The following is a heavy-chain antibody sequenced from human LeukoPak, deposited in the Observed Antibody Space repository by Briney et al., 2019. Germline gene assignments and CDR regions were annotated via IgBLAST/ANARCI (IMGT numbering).Heavy chain of an antibody. J-gene: IGHJ5*02. CDR3: ARGEPHYYYDSSGYYYP. V-gene: IGHV4-34*01. Sequence: SSETLSLTCAVYGGSFSGYYWSWIRQPPGKGLEWIGEINHSGSTSYNPSLKSRVTISVDTSKNQFSLKLSSVTAADTAVYYCARGEPHYYYDSSGYYYPWGQGTLVTVSS. CDR2: INHSGST. CDR1: GGSFSGYY. D-gene: IGHD3-22*01.